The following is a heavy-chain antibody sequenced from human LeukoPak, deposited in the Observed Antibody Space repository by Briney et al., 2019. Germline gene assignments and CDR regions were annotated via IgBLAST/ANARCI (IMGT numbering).Heavy chain of an antibody. V-gene: IGHV1-24*01. D-gene: IGHD3-10*01. J-gene: IGHJ6*02. CDR1: GYTLTESS. Sequence: GASVNVSCKVSGYTLTESSMHWVRQAPGKGLEWMGGFDPEDGETLYAQKFQGRVTMTEDTSTDTAYMELSSLRSEDTAVYYCATDQRGAGLGYRYGSGSYNGMDVWGQGTTVTVSS. CDR3: ATDQRGAGLGYRYGSGSYNGMDV. CDR2: FDPEDGET.